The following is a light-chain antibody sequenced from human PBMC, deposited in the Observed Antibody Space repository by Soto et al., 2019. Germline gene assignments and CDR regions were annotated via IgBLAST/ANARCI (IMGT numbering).Light chain of an antibody. Sequence: EIVLTQSPGTLSLSPGERATFSCRASQGVSSSYLAWYQQKPGQAHRLLIYGASSRATGIPDRFNGSGSGTDFTLTITRLEPEDFAVYYCQQYGSSPEWTFGQGTKVDIK. CDR2: GAS. J-gene: IGKJ1*01. CDR3: QQYGSSPEWT. V-gene: IGKV3-20*01. CDR1: QGVSSSY.